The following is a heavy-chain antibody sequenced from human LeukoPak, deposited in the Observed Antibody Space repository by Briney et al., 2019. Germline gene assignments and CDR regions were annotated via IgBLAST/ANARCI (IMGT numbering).Heavy chain of an antibody. CDR3: ARRGENGHWYFDL. D-gene: IGHD3-16*01. CDR1: GGSISSDY. V-gene: IGHV4-59*08. Sequence: SETLSLTRTVSGGSISSDYWNWIRQPPGKGLEWIGFIYYTGITNYNPSLKSRVTISLDTSKNQFSLRLYSVTAADTAVYYCARRGENGHWYFDLWGRGTLVAVSS. CDR2: IYYTGIT. J-gene: IGHJ2*01.